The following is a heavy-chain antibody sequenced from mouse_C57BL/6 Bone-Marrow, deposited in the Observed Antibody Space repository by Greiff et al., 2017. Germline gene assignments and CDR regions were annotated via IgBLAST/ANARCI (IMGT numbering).Heavy chain of an antibody. J-gene: IGHJ4*01. V-gene: IGHV1-69*01. CDR2: IDPSDSYT. Sequence: QVQLQQPGAELVMPGASVKLSCKASGYTFTSYWLHWVKRRPGQGLEWIGEIDPSDSYTNYNQKFKGKSTLTVDKSSSTAYMQLSSLTSEDSAVYYCARSFYYYGSSCAMDYWGQGTSVTVSS. CDR3: ARSFYYYGSSCAMDY. CDR1: GYTFTSYW. D-gene: IGHD1-1*01.